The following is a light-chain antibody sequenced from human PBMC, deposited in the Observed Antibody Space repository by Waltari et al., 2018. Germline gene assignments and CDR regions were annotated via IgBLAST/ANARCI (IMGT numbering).Light chain of an antibody. J-gene: IGKJ4*01. Sequence: EILMTQSPATLSLFPGESATLSCRASQNVYTNLAWYQQKPGQAPRLLISGAPARATGVPWRFRGSGSGTEFTLTISSLQSDDFAVYYCQQYNTWPPLTFGGGTRVDIK. CDR1: QNVYTN. CDR3: QQYNTWPPLT. CDR2: GAP. V-gene: IGKV3-15*01.